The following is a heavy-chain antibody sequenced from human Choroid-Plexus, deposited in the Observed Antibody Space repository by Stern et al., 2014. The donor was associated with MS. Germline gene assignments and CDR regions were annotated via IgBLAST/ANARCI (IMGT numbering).Heavy chain of an antibody. J-gene: IGHJ4*02. V-gene: IGHV3-21*01. D-gene: IGHD4-23*01. Sequence: EVQLLESGVGLVKPGGSLRLSCAASGFTFSSYSMNWVRQAPGKGLEWVASISSGGSYIYYADSLKGRFTISRDNAKNSLYLQMNSLRAEDTAVYYCARGRGGNYRYYFDYWGQGTLVTVSS. CDR2: ISSGGSYI. CDR1: GFTFSSYS. CDR3: ARGRGGNYRYYFDY.